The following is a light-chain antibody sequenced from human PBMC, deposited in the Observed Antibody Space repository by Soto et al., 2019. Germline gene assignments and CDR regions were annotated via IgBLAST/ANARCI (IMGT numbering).Light chain of an antibody. CDR3: QSFDSILTAWV. CDR1: SSNIGANYD. Sequence: QPVLTQPPSVSGAPGQRVTISCTGSSSNIGANYDVHWYQPLPGTAPKLLISDSTDRPSGVPDRFSGSKSGTSASLAITGLQAEDEADYYCQSFDSILTAWVFGGGTQLTVL. CDR2: DST. J-gene: IGLJ3*02. V-gene: IGLV1-40*01.